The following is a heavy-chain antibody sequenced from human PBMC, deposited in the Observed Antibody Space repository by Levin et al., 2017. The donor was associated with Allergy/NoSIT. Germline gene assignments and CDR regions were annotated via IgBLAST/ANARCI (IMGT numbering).Heavy chain of an antibody. CDR2: IYHSGST. CDR1: GGSISSGGYS. V-gene: IGHV4-30-2*01. D-gene: IGHD2-21*02. Sequence: SETLSLTCAVSGGSISSGGYSWSWIRQPPGKGLEWIGYIYHSGSTYYNPSLKSRVTISVDRSKNQFSLKLSSVTAADTAVYYCARGWGDTRGLVAFDIWGQGTMVTVSS. J-gene: IGHJ3*02. CDR3: ARGWGDTRGLVAFDI.